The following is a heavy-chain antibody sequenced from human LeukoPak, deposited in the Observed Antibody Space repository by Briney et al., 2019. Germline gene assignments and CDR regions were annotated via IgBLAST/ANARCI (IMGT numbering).Heavy chain of an antibody. J-gene: IGHJ3*02. D-gene: IGHD3-10*01. Sequence: GGSLRLSCAASGFTFSSYSMNWVRQAPGKGLEWVSYISSSSSTIYYADSVKGRFTISRDNAKNSLYLQMNSLRAEDTAVYYCARGPLLWFGDHAFDIWGQGTMVTASS. CDR1: GFTFSSYS. CDR3: ARGPLLWFGDHAFDI. CDR2: ISSSSSTI. V-gene: IGHV3-48*01.